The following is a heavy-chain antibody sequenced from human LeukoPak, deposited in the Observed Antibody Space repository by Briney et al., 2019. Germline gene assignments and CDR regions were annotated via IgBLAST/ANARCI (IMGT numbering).Heavy chain of an antibody. Sequence: GGSLRLSCAASGFTFDDYGVSWVRQAPGKGLEWVSGINWNGGSTGYADSVKGRFTISRDNAKNSLYLQMNSLRAEDTALYYCASATGAYCGGDCYRPDDAFDIWGQGTMVTVSS. CDR1: GFTFDDYG. V-gene: IGHV3-20*04. CDR2: INWNGGST. J-gene: IGHJ3*02. D-gene: IGHD2-21*02. CDR3: ASATGAYCGGDCYRPDDAFDI.